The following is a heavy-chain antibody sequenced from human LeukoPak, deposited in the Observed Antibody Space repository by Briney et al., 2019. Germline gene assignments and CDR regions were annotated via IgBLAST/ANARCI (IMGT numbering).Heavy chain of an antibody. Sequence: ASVKVSCKASGYTFTRYDINWVRQATGQGLEWMGWMNPNSGNTDYAQKFQGRVTMTRDTSISTAYMELSSLRSEDTAVYYCARDVVGWLQPSWGQGTLVTVSS. CDR2: MNPNSGNT. J-gene: IGHJ4*02. V-gene: IGHV1-8*01. D-gene: IGHD5-24*01. CDR1: GYTFTRYD. CDR3: ARDVVGWLQPS.